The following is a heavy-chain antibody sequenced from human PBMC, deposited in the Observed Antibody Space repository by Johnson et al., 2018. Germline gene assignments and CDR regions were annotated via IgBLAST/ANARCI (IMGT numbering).Heavy chain of an antibody. CDR2: LSTGGTTI. Sequence: VQLVESGGGLVQPGGSLRLSCSASGFTFSDYYMTWIRQAPGKGLEWVSYLSTGGTTIYYADSVKGRFTISRDNAKNSLYLQMNSLRAEDTAVYYCARVRYSYGYRYYYYYMDVWGKGTTVTVSS. CDR1: GFTFSDYY. V-gene: IGHV3-11*04. D-gene: IGHD5-18*01. J-gene: IGHJ6*03. CDR3: ARVRYSYGYRYYYYYMDV.